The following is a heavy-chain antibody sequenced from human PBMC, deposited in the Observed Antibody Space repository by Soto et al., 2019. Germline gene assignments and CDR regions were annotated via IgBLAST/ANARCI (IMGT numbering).Heavy chain of an antibody. CDR3: AGDQSLRRYERAAGY. CDR1: GYTFTSYG. D-gene: IGHD3-3*01. CDR2: ISVYNGNT. Sequence: SVKVSCKASGYTFTSYGISWVRQARGQGLEWMGWISVYNGNTNYVKKFQGSVTMTTDTSTSTAYMELRSLRADDTAVYYCAGDQSLRRYERAAGYWGQGTLVTVSS. V-gene: IGHV1-18*01. J-gene: IGHJ4*02.